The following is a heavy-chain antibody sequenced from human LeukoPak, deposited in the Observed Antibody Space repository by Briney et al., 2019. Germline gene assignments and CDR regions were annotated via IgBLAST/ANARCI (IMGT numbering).Heavy chain of an antibody. Sequence: ASVKVSCKASGYTFTSYYMHWVRQAPGQGLEWMGIINPSGGSTSYAQKFQGRVTMTRDTSTSTVYMELSSLRAEDTAVYYCAKDLDGGLHSYGAGCFDYWGQGTLVTVSS. J-gene: IGHJ4*02. CDR1: GYTFTSYY. CDR3: AKDLDGGLHSYGAGCFDY. D-gene: IGHD5-18*01. V-gene: IGHV1-46*01. CDR2: INPSGGST.